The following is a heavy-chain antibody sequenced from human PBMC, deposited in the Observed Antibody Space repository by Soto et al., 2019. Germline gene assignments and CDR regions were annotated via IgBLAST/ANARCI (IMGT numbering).Heavy chain of an antibody. J-gene: IGHJ3*02. CDR3: ASAYYYDSSGYYWNDAFDI. CDR2: IDPSDSYT. V-gene: IGHV5-10-1*01. D-gene: IGHD3-22*01. Sequence: GESLKISCKGSGYSFTSYWISWVRQMPGKGLEWMGRIDPSDSYTNYSPSFQGHVTISADKSISTAYLQWSSLKASDTAMYYCASAYYYDSSGYYWNDAFDIWGQGTIVTV. CDR1: GYSFTSYW.